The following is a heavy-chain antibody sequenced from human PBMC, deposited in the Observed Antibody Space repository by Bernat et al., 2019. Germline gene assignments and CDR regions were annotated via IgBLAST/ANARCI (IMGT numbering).Heavy chain of an antibody. CDR3: AKGYYSSSWPPRWFDP. CDR1: GFTFSSYS. D-gene: IGHD6-13*01. CDR2: ISSSSYI. V-gene: IGHV3-21*04. J-gene: IGHJ5*02. Sequence: EVQLVESGGGLVKPGGSLRLSCAASGFTFSSYSMNWVRQAPGKGLEWVSSISSSSYIYYADSVKGRFTISRDNSKNTLYLQMNSLRAEDTAVYYCAKGYYSSSWPPRWFDPWGQGTLVTVSS.